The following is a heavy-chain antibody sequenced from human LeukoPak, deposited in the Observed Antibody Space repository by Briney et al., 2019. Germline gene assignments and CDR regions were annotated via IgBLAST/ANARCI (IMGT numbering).Heavy chain of an antibody. CDR2: INHSGST. CDR1: GGSFSGYY. CDR3: ARGVSRFYCSGGSCDRGDDAFDI. J-gene: IGHJ3*02. Sequence: PSETLSLTCAVYGGSFSGYYWSWIRQPPGKGLEWIGEINHSGSTNYNPSLKSRVTISVDTSKNQFSLKLSSVTAADTAVYYCARGVSRFYCSGGSCDRGDDAFDIWGQGTMVTVSS. V-gene: IGHV4-34*01. D-gene: IGHD2-15*01.